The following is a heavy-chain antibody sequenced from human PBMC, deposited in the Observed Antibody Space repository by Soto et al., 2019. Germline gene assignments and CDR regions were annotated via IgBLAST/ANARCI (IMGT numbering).Heavy chain of an antibody. J-gene: IGHJ6*02. CDR1: GYTFTSYY. V-gene: IGHV1-46*01. D-gene: IGHD1-26*01. Sequence: ASVKVSCKASGYTFTSYYMHWVRQAPGQGLEWMGIINPSGGSTSYAQKFQGRVTMTRDTSTSTVYMELSSLRSEDTAVYYCAREFSRVGATLSYYYYGMDVWGQGTTVTSP. CDR2: INPSGGST. CDR3: AREFSRVGATLSYYYYGMDV.